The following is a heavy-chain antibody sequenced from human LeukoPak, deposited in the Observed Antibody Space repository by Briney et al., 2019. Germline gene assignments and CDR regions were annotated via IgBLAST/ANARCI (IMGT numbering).Heavy chain of an antibody. CDR1: GYTFTGYY. Sequence: GASVKVSCKASGYTFTGYYMHWVRQAPGQGLEWMGWINPNSGGTNYAQKFQGRVTMTRDTSISTAYMELSRLRSDDTAVYYSAIGIPYVGMLRGVIIRNWFDPWGQGTLVTVSS. CDR3: AIGIPYVGMLRGVIIRNWFDP. J-gene: IGHJ5*02. V-gene: IGHV1-2*02. CDR2: INPNSGGT. D-gene: IGHD3-10*01.